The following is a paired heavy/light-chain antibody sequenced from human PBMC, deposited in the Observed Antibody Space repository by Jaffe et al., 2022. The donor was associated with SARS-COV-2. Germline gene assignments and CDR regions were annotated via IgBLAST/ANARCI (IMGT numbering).Light chain of an antibody. Sequence: DIQMTQSPSSLSASVGDRVTITCQASQDINNFLNWYQQKPGKAPKLLIYDVSSLEIGVPSRFSGSGSGTDFTFTISSLQPEDTATYYCQQYDNLLTFGGGTKVEIK. CDR2: DVS. J-gene: IGKJ4*01. CDR1: QDINNF. V-gene: IGKV1-33*01. CDR3: QQYDNLLT.
Heavy chain of an antibody. J-gene: IGHJ5*02. CDR1: GFTFSRYA. CDR2: ISDSGGST. Sequence: EVQLLESGGGLVQPGGSLRLSCAASGFTFSRYAMTWVRQAPGKGLEGVSAISDSGGSTYYADSVRGRFTISRDNSKNTLYLQMNSLRAEDTAVYYCAKDVGYSNDWPNWLDPWGQGTLVTVSS. D-gene: IGHD6-19*01. V-gene: IGHV3-23*01. CDR3: AKDVGYSNDWPNWLDP.